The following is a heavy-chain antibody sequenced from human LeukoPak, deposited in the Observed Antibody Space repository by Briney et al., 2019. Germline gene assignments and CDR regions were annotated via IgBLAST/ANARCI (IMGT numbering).Heavy chain of an antibody. CDR3: TRYNNDRFDY. CDR2: IAYDGSRA. J-gene: IGHJ4*02. CDR1: GFTFGGYG. D-gene: IGHD1-14*01. Sequence: GGSLRLSCAGSGFTFGGYGMHWFRQTPGKGLEWVAVIAYDGSRAFYADSVKGRFTISRDNSKNTMSVQMDDLRAEDTAVYYCTRYNNDRFDYWGQGTLVTVSS. V-gene: IGHV3-33*01.